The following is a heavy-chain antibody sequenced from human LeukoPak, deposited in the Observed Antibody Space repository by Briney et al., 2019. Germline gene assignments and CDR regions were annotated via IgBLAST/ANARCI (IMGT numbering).Heavy chain of an antibody. V-gene: IGHV1-18*01. CDR1: GYTFTKYG. CDR3: ARPIVGATDAFDI. D-gene: IGHD1-26*01. CDR2: ISAYNGNT. J-gene: IGHJ3*02. Sequence: ASVTVSCKPSGYTFTKYGISWVRQAPGPGLEWMGWISAYNGNTNYAQKLQGRVTMTTDTSRSTAYMELRSLRSDDTAVYYCARPIVGATDAFDIWGQGTMVTVSS.